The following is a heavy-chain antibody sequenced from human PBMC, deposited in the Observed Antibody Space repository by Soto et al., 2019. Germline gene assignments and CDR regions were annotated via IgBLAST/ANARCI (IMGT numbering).Heavy chain of an antibody. J-gene: IGHJ5*02. D-gene: IGHD2-2*01. CDR2: INHSGST. CDR3: ARGGGYCSSTSCYLWFDP. V-gene: IGHV4-34*01. Sequence: PSETLSLTCAVYGGSFSGYYWGWIRQPPGKGLGWMGEINHSGSTTYNPSLKSRVTISVDTSKNQFSLKLSSVTAADTAVYYCARGGGYCSSTSCYLWFDPWGQGTLVTVS. CDR1: GGSFSGYY.